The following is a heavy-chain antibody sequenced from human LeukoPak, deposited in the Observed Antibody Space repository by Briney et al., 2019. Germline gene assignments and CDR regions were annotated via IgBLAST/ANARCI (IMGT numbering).Heavy chain of an antibody. CDR3: AKGGSGYCSSTSCLYYFDY. Sequence: GGSLRLSCAASGFTFSSYAMNWVRQAPGKGLEWVSTFSGSADSTYYADSVRGRFTLSRDNSKNTLFLQMNSLRAEDTAVYYCAKGGSGYCSSTSCLYYFDYWGQGTLVTVSS. J-gene: IGHJ4*02. CDR1: GFTFSSYA. CDR2: FSGSADST. V-gene: IGHV3-23*01. D-gene: IGHD2-2*01.